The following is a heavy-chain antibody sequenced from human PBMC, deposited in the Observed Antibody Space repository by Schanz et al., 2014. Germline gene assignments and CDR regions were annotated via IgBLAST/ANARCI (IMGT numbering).Heavy chain of an antibody. Sequence: EVQLVESGGGLVQPGGSLRLSCAASGFNFSNYDIHWVRQAPGKGLEWVSSITTGGNTYYRDSVKGRFIVSRDNSKNTLYLEMNRLRVDDTAVYYCSKDKQGSRSDDSWGQGTLVTVSS. CDR1: GFNFSNYD. V-gene: IGHV3-23*04. D-gene: IGHD2-15*01. CDR3: SKDKQGSRSDDS. J-gene: IGHJ5*01. CDR2: ITTGGNT.